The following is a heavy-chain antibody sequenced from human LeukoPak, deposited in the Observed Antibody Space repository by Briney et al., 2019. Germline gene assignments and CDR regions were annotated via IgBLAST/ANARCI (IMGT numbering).Heavy chain of an antibody. Sequence: GGSLRLSCAASGSTFSSYDMHWVRQAPGKGLEWVAVISYDGSNKYYADSVKGRFTISRDNSKNTLYLQMNSLRAEDTAVYYCARESYSGSYYGHWGQGTLVTVSS. V-gene: IGHV3-30*19. CDR2: ISYDGSNK. CDR1: GSTFSSYD. J-gene: IGHJ4*02. D-gene: IGHD1-26*01. CDR3: ARESYSGSYYGH.